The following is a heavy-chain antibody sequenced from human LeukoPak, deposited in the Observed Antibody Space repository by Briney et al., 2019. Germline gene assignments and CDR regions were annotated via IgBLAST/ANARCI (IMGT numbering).Heavy chain of an antibody. CDR1: GFTFSSYS. V-gene: IGHV3-21*01. D-gene: IGHD2-2*01. J-gene: IGHJ5*02. CDR2: ISSSSSYI. CDR3: ARDSVPFAQLSWENWFDP. Sequence: PGGSLRLSCAASGFTFSSYSMNWVRQAPGKGLEWVSSISSSSSYIYYADSVKGRFTISRDNAKNSLYLQMNSLRAEDTAVYYCARDSVPFAQLSWENWFDPWGQGTLVTVSS.